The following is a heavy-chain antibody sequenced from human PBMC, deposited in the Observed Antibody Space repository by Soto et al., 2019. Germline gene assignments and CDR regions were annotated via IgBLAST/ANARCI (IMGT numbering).Heavy chain of an antibody. CDR2: INHSGST. V-gene: IGHV4-34*01. Sequence: SETLSLTCAVYGGSFSGYYWSCIRQPPGKGLEWIGEINHSGSTNYNPSLKSRVTISVDTSKNQFSLKLSSVTAADTAVYYCAKTMAMVRGVKGWFDPWGQGTLVTVSS. D-gene: IGHD3-10*01. CDR3: AKTMAMVRGVKGWFDP. J-gene: IGHJ5*02. CDR1: GGSFSGYY.